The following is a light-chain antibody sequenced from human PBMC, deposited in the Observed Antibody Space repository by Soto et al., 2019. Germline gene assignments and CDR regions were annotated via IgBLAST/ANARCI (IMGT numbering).Light chain of an antibody. CDR3: QQLNSYPIT. J-gene: IGKJ5*01. Sequence: DIQLTQSPSFLSASVGDRVTITCRASQGISSYLAWYQQKPGKAPKLLIYAASTLQSGVPSWFSGSGSGTELTLTISSLQPEDFATYYCQQLNSYPITFGQGTRLEIK. CDR2: AAS. V-gene: IGKV1-9*01. CDR1: QGISSY.